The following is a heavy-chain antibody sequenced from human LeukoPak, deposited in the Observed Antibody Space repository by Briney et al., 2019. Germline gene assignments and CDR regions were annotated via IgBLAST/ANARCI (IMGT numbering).Heavy chain of an antibody. J-gene: IGHJ5*02. CDR2: IYYSGST. CDR1: GGSFSGYY. CDR3: ARRGVGATTANWFDP. V-gene: IGHV4-39*01. D-gene: IGHD1-26*01. Sequence: PSETLSLTCAVYGGSFSGYYWGWIRQPPGKGLEWIGSIYYSGSTYYNPSLKSRVTISVDTSKNQFSLKLSSVTAADTAMYYCARRGVGATTANWFDPWGQGTLVTVSS.